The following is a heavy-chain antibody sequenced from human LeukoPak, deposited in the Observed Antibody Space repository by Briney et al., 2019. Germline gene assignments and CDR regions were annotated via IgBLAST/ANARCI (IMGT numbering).Heavy chain of an antibody. J-gene: IGHJ4*02. Sequence: PSETLSLTCAVYGGSFSGYYWSWLRQPPGKGLEWVGEINHSGSTNYNPSLKSRVTISVDTPKNQFSLKLSSVTAADTAVYYCARNVLGYCTNGVCPRFDYWGQGTLVPVSS. CDR3: ARNVLGYCTNGVCPRFDY. V-gene: IGHV4-34*01. D-gene: IGHD2-8*01. CDR2: INHSGST. CDR1: GGSFSGYY.